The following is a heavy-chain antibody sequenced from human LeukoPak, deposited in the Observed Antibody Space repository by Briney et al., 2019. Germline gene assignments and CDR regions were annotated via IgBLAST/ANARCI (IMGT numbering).Heavy chain of an antibody. V-gene: IGHV3-30*01. CDR3: ARDLEEQLYYYYMDV. CDR1: GFTFSSYA. Sequence: GGSLRPSCAASGFTFSSYAMHWVRQAPGKGLEWVAIISYDGSNKYYADSVKGRFTISRDNSKNTLYLQMNSLRAEDTAVYYCARDLEEQLYYYYMDVWGKGTTVTVSS. CDR2: ISYDGSNK. J-gene: IGHJ6*03. D-gene: IGHD3-16*01.